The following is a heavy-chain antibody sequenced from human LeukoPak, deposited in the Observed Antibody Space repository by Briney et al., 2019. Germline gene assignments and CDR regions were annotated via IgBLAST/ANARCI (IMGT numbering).Heavy chain of an antibody. CDR3: ARPEGRGPGGHFDY. V-gene: IGHV3-11*03. CDR1: GLTYSANY. CDR2: ISNTGSYT. Sequence: LWGSLRLSCAVSGLTYSANYMSWIRQAPGKGLEWISYISNTGSYTNYADSVRGRFTISRDDAENSLFLQMDSLRAEDTAVYYCARPEGRGPGGHFDYWGQGSLVTVSS. J-gene: IGHJ4*02. D-gene: IGHD1-14*01.